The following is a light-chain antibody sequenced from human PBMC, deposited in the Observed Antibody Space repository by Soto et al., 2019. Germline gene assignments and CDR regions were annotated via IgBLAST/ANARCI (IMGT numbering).Light chain of an antibody. CDR2: EVT. V-gene: IGLV2-8*01. CDR1: SSDLRNSNF. CDR3: SSYAESHNVL. Sequence: QSALTQPPCASGSPGQSVTISCTGTSSDLRNSNFISWYQQYPGKAPKLMIYEVTKRPSGVPDRFSGSKSVNVASLTVSGLQAEDEAEYYCSSYAESHNVLFGGGTKLTVL. J-gene: IGLJ3*02.